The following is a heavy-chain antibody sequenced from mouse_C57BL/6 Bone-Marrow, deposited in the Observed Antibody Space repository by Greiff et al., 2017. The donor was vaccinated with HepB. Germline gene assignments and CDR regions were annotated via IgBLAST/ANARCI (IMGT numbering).Heavy chain of an antibody. V-gene: IGHV5-6*01. D-gene: IGHD1-1*02. CDR1: GFTFSSYG. J-gene: IGHJ1*03. CDR3: ASAGDAGRGGFDV. CDR2: ISSGGSYT. Sequence: EVQVVESGGDLVKPGGSLKLSCAASGFTFSSYGMSWVRQTPDKRLEWVATISSGGSYTYYPDSVRGRFTISRDNAKNTLYLQMSSLKSEDTAMYYCASAGDAGRGGFDVWGTGTTVTVSS.